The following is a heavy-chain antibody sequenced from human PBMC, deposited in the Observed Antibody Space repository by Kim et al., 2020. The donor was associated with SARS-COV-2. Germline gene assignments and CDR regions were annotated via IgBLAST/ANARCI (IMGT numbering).Heavy chain of an antibody. J-gene: IGHJ4*02. V-gene: IGHV3-23*01. Sequence: ADSVKGRFTISRDNSKNTLYLQMNSLRAEDTAVYYCAKISATVTSPAIDYWGQGTLVTVSS. D-gene: IGHD4-17*01. CDR3: AKISATVTSPAIDY.